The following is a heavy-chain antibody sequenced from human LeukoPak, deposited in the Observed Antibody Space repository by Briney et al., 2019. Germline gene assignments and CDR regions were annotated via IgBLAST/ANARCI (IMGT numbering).Heavy chain of an antibody. CDR1: GYTFTNYW. Sequence: GASVKVSCKASGYTFTNYWIYWVRQAPGQGLEWMGWINTNTGNPTYAQGFTGRYVFSLDTSVSTAHLQISGLKADDTAVYYCGRDPKLGIRGYTYGYIDYWGQGTLVTVSS. D-gene: IGHD5-18*01. V-gene: IGHV7-4-1*02. CDR2: INTNTGNP. CDR3: GRDPKLGIRGYTYGYIDY. J-gene: IGHJ4*02.